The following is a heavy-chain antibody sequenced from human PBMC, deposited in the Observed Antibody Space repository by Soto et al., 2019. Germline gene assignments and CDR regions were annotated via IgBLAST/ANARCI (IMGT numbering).Heavy chain of an antibody. CDR3: ARELDPYYGGNSLSLDY. J-gene: IGHJ4*02. V-gene: IGHV1-8*01. Sequence: ASVKVSFKASGYTFTSYDINWVRQATGQGLEWMGGMNPNSGNTGYAQKFQGRVTMTTNKSISTAYMELNSLRSEDTAVYYCARELDPYYGGNSLSLDYWGQGTLVTVSS. CDR1: GYTFTSYD. CDR2: MNPNSGNT. D-gene: IGHD4-17*01.